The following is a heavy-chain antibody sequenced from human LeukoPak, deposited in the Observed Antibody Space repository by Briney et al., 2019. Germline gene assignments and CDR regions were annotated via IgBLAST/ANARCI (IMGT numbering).Heavy chain of an antibody. CDR1: GFTFSSYA. Sequence: PGGSLRLSRAASGFTFSSYAMSWVRQAPGKGLEWVSGVSGSGSSTYYADSVKGRFTVSRDNSKNTLYLQMNSLRAEDTAVYYCAKDQLVRGVSYFDYWGQGTLVTVSS. J-gene: IGHJ4*02. D-gene: IGHD3-10*01. CDR2: VSGSGSST. CDR3: AKDQLVRGVSYFDY. V-gene: IGHV3-23*01.